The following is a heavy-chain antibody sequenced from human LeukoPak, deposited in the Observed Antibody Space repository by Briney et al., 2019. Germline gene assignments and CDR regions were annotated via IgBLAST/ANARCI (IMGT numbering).Heavy chain of an antibody. CDR2: MFHSGST. D-gene: IGHD3-22*01. CDR3: ARAGPHYYDSSDY. J-gene: IGHJ4*02. V-gene: IGHV4-38-2*01. Sequence: SETLSLTCAVSGYSISSGYYWGWIRQPPGKGLEWIGSMFHSGSTYYNPSLKSRVTISVDTSKNQFSLKLSSVTAADTAVYYCARAGPHYYDSSDYWGQGTLVTVSS. CDR1: GYSISSGYY.